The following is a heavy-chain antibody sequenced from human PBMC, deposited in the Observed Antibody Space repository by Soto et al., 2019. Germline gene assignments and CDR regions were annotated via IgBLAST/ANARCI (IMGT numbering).Heavy chain of an antibody. V-gene: IGHV1-69*12. CDR1: GGTFSSYA. CDR3: ATRITMVRGVTYYYYGMDV. D-gene: IGHD3-10*01. CDR2: IIPIFGTA. Sequence: QVQLVQSGAEVKKPGSSVKVSCKASGGTFSSYAISWVRQAPGQGLEWMGGIIPIFGTANYAQKFQGRVTITADEXXSXAXXELSSLRSEDTAVYYCATRITMVRGVTYYYYGMDVWGQGPTVTVSS. J-gene: IGHJ6*02.